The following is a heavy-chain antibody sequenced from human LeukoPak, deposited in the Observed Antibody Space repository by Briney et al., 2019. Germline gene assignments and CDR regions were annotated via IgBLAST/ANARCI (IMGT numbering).Heavy chain of an antibody. CDR2: IYWHDGK. D-gene: IGHD3-10*01. CDR3: AHSLYYYGSGSYYAFEY. V-gene: IGHV2-5*01. CDR1: GFSLSASGAG. Sequence: AGPTRVKPTQTLTLTCTFSGFSLSASGAGVGWIRQPPGKYLEWLPLIYWHDGKRYSPSLNSRLTITKEPSKNPVLLTMINMDPVDTTTYYFAHSLYYYGSGSYYAFEYWGQGTLVTVSS. J-gene: IGHJ4*02.